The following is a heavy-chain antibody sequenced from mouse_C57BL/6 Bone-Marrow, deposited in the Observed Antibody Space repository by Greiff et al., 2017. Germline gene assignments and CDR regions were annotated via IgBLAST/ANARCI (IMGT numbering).Heavy chain of an antibody. Sequence: VQLQESGAELARPGASVKMSCKASGYTFTSYTMHWVKQRPGQGLEWIGYINPSSGDTKYNQKFKDKATLTADKSSSTAYMQLSSLTSEDSAVYYCAISETAQALAYWGQGTTLTVSS. D-gene: IGHD3-2*02. CDR3: AISETAQALAY. J-gene: IGHJ2*01. V-gene: IGHV1-4*01. CDR1: GYTFTSYT. CDR2: INPSSGDT.